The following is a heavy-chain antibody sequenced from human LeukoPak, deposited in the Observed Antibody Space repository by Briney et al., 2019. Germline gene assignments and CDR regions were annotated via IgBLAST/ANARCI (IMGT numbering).Heavy chain of an antibody. CDR1: GYTFTSYD. CDR3: ARGPLVRLPSSFDP. V-gene: IGHV1-8*01. Sequence: ASVKVSCKASGYTFTSYDINWMRQATGQGLEWMGWMNPNSGNTGSAQRFQGRVTMTRDTSIGTAYMELSSLRSEDTAVYYCARGPLVRLPSSFDPWGQGTLVTVSS. J-gene: IGHJ5*02. D-gene: IGHD3-16*02. CDR2: MNPNSGNT.